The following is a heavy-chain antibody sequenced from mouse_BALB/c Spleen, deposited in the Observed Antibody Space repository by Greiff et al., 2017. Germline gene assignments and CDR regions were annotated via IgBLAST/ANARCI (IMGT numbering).Heavy chain of an antibody. CDR1: GFNIKDTY. D-gene: IGHD1-2*01. CDR2: IDPANGNT. CDR3: ARDYGYVGAMDY. Sequence: EVQLQQSGAELVKPGASVKLSCTASGFNIKDTYMHWVKQRPEQGLEWIGRIDPANGNTKYDPKFQGKATITADTSSNTAYLQLSSLTSEDPAVYYCARDYGYVGAMDYWGQGTSVTVSS. J-gene: IGHJ4*01. V-gene: IGHV14-3*02.